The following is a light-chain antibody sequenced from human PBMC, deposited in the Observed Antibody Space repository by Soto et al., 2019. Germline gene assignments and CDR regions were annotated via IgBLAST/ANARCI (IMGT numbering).Light chain of an antibody. Sequence: DIQMTQSPSTLSASVGDRVTITCRASQSISSWLAWYQQKPGKAPKLLIYKASSLESGVPSRFSGSGSGTEFILTISSLQPEDFATYYCQQYNYFWAFGQGTKVDI. V-gene: IGKV1-5*03. CDR3: QQYNYFWA. J-gene: IGKJ1*01. CDR2: KAS. CDR1: QSISSW.